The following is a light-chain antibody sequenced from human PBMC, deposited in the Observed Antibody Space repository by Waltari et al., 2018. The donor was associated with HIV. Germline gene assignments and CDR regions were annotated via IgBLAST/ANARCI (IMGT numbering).Light chain of an antibody. CDR3: QQYNNWPPLT. J-gene: IGKJ4*01. Sequence: ETVMTQTPATLSVSPGERATLSCRASQSVGSYLAWYQQQPGQAPRLLIYGASTRATGIPARFSGSGSWSEFTLTISSLQSEDFAVYYCQQYNNWPPLTFGGGTKVEIK. CDR1: QSVGSY. V-gene: IGKV3-15*01. CDR2: GAS.